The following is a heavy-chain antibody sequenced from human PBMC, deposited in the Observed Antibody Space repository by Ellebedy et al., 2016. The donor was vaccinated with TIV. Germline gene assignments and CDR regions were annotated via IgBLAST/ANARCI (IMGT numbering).Heavy chain of an antibody. D-gene: IGHD2-8*01. Sequence: GGSLRLXXAAPGFTFSSYWMHWVRQAPGKGLVLVSRINKDGSSTNYADSVKGRFTISRDNAQNTLYLQMNSLRAEDTAVYYCARDGVWGGDYWGQGTLVTVSS. V-gene: IGHV3-74*01. CDR3: ARDGVWGGDY. CDR1: GFTFSSYW. J-gene: IGHJ4*02. CDR2: INKDGSST.